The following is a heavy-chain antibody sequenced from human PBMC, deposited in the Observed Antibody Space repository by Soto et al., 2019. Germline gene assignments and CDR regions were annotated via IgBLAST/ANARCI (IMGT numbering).Heavy chain of an antibody. J-gene: IGHJ5*02. D-gene: IGHD6-19*01. CDR2: IYHSGST. V-gene: IGHV4-30-2*01. CDR1: GGSISSGGYS. Sequence: SETLSLTCAVSGGSISSGGYSWSWIRQPPGKGLEWIGYIYHSGSTYYNPSLKSRVTISVDRSKNQFSLQLNSVTPEDTAVYYCARDRPYSSGWRVNNWFDPWGQGTLVTVSS. CDR3: ARDRPYSSGWRVNNWFDP.